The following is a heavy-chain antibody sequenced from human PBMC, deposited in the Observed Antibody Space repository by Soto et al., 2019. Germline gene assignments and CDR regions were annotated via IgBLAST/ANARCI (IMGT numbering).Heavy chain of an antibody. CDR3: ARASTVATFDY. Sequence: QVQLVESGGGVVQPGRSLRLSCAASGFTFSSYGMHWVRQAPGKGLEWVAVIWYDGSNKYYADSVKGRFTISSDNSKNTLYLQMNSLRAEDTAVYYCARASTVATFDYWGQGTLVTVSS. D-gene: IGHD2-21*02. CDR2: IWYDGSNK. V-gene: IGHV3-33*01. J-gene: IGHJ4*02. CDR1: GFTFSSYG.